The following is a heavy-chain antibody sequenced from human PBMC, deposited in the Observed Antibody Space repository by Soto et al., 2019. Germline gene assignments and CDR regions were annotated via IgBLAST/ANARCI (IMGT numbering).Heavy chain of an antibody. Sequence: PSETLSLTCTVSGGSIRTYYWSWIRQPPGKGLEWIGYIYHSGSTDHNPSLKSRVTISVDTSKNQFSLKLSSVTAADTAVYYCARHAVEGYSSTWFNYWGQGTRVTVSS. V-gene: IGHV4-59*08. CDR1: GGSIRTYY. CDR3: ARHAVEGYSSTWFNY. J-gene: IGHJ4*02. D-gene: IGHD6-13*01. CDR2: IYHSGST.